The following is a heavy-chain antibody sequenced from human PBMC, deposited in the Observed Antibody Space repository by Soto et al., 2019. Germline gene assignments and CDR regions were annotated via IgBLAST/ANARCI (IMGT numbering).Heavy chain of an antibody. CDR3: ARGSRVKIPAASGRDYYYHGLDV. CDR2: INHRGST. D-gene: IGHD6-25*01. Sequence: QVQLQQWGAGLLKPSETLSLTCAVYGGSFSGYYWSWIRQPPGKGLEWMGEINHRGSTNYNPSLKRRVTISVDTSKNKSSLKLNSVTAADTAVYYCARGSRVKIPAASGRDYYYHGLDVWGQGTAVTVSS. CDR1: GGSFSGYY. V-gene: IGHV4-34*01. J-gene: IGHJ6*02.